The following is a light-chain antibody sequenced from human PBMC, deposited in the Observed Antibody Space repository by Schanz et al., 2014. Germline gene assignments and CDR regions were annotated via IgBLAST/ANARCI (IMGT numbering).Light chain of an antibody. CDR3: HQRATWT. CDR2: DAS. CDR1: QSVSSY. J-gene: IGKJ1*01. Sequence: EIVLTQSPATLSLSPGERATLSCRASQSVSSYLAWYQQKPGQAPRLLIYDASNRATGIPARFSGSGSGTDFTLTISSLEPEDFAVYYCHQRATWTFGQGTKVEIK. V-gene: IGKV3-11*01.